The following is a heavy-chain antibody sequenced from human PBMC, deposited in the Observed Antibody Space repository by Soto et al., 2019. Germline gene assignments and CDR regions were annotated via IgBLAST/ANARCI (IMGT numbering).Heavy chain of an antibody. CDR2: ISSNGGST. CDR3: ATRYDFWSGYPIC. CDR1: GFTFSSYA. Sequence: PGGSLRLSCAASGFTFSSYAMHWVRQAPGKGLEYVSAISSNGGSTYYANSVKGRFTTSRDNSKNTLYLQMGSLRAEDMAVYYCATRYDFWSGYPICWGQGTMVTVSS. D-gene: IGHD3-3*01. J-gene: IGHJ3*01. V-gene: IGHV3-64*01.